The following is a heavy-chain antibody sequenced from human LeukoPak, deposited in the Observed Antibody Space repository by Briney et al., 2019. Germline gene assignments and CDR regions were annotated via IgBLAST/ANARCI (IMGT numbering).Heavy chain of an antibody. Sequence: GASVKVSCKASGYTFTSYGTSWVRQAPGQGLEWMGWISAYNGNTNYAQKLQGRVTMATDTSTSTAYMELRSLRSDDTAVYYCARDRSPGNFDYWGQGTLVTVSS. CDR1: GYTFTSYG. J-gene: IGHJ4*02. CDR2: ISAYNGNT. V-gene: IGHV1-18*01. CDR3: ARDRSPGNFDY.